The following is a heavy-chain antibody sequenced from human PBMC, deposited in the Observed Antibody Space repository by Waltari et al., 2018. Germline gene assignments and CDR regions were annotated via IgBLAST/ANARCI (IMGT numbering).Heavy chain of an antibody. CDR3: ARGAVAGTENAFDI. Sequence: QLQLQESGPGLVKPSETLSLTCTVSGGSISSSSYYWGWIRQPPGKGLEWIGSIYYSGSTYYNPSLKSRVTISVDTSKNQFSLKLSSVTAADTAVYYCARGAVAGTENAFDIWGQGTMVTVSS. J-gene: IGHJ3*02. CDR2: IYYSGST. V-gene: IGHV4-39*07. D-gene: IGHD6-19*01. CDR1: GGSISSSSYY.